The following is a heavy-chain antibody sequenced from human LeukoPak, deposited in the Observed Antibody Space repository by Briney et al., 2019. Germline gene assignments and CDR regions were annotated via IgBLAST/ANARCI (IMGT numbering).Heavy chain of an antibody. Sequence: SETLSVTCTVSGGSISSNYWSCIRQPPGKGLEWIGHIYYSGSTNYNPSLKSRVTISVDTSKNQFSLKLSSVAAADTAVYYCASTVAAAMSDYYYGMDVRGKGTTVTVSS. CDR2: IYYSGST. CDR1: GGSISSNY. D-gene: IGHD2-2*01. J-gene: IGHJ6*04. CDR3: ASTVAAAMSDYYYGMDV. V-gene: IGHV4-59*01.